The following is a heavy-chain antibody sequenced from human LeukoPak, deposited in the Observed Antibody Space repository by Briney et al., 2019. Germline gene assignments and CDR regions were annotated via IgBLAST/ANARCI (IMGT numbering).Heavy chain of an antibody. D-gene: IGHD5-24*01. CDR2: IYPGNSDT. J-gene: IGHJ5*02. Sequence: GESLKSSCKGSGYSFTNYWINWVRQMPGKGLEWMGIIYPGNSDTRYSPSFQGQVTISADKSISTAYLQWSSLMASDTAMYYCARLRDGSNWFDPWGQGTLVTVSS. CDR3: ARLRDGSNWFDP. CDR1: GYSFTNYW. V-gene: IGHV5-51*01.